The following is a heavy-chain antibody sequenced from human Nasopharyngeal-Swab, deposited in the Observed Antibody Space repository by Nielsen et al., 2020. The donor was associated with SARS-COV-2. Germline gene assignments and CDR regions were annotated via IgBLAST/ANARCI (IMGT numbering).Heavy chain of an antibody. J-gene: IGHJ4*02. CDR3: AAPGTRCSGDKCDMWVFDY. V-gene: IGHV3-23*01. D-gene: IGHD2-15*01. Sequence: GGSLRLSRAASGFTFSSYAMSWVRQAPGKGLEWVSAISGSGGSTYYADSAKGRFTISRDNSKNTVYLQMSSLRAEDTAVYYCAAPGTRCSGDKCDMWVFDYWGQGTQVTVSS. CDR1: GFTFSSYA. CDR2: ISGSGGST.